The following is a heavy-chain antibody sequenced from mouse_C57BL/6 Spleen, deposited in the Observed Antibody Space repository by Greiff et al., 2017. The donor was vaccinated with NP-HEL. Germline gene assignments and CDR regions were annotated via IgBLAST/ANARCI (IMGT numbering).Heavy chain of an antibody. J-gene: IGHJ2*01. Sequence: QVQLQQPGAELVMPGASVKLSCKASGYTFTSYWMHWVKQRPGQGLEWIGEIDPSDSYTNYNQKFKGKSTLTVDKSSSTAYMQLSSLTSEDSAVYYCARNSPQFITTVYFDYWGQGTTLTVSS. CDR3: ARNSPQFITTVYFDY. CDR1: GYTFTSYW. CDR2: IDPSDSYT. D-gene: IGHD1-1*01. V-gene: IGHV1-69*01.